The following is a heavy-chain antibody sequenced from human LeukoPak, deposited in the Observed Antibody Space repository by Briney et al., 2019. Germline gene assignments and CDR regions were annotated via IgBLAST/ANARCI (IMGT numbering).Heavy chain of an antibody. Sequence: SETLSLTCTVSGGSISSGSYYWSWIRQPAGKGLEWIGRIYTSGSTNYNPSLKSRVTISVDTSKNQFSLKLSFVTAADTAVYYCARIAAAGIDYWGQGTLVTVSS. CDR2: IYTSGST. D-gene: IGHD6-13*01. CDR1: GGSISSGSYY. V-gene: IGHV4-61*02. J-gene: IGHJ4*02. CDR3: ARIAAAGIDY.